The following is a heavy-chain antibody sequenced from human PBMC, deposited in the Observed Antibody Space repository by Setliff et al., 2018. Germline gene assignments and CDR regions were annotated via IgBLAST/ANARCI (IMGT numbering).Heavy chain of an antibody. V-gene: IGHV4-39*01. D-gene: IGHD2-15*01. CDR2: IYDSGSS. Sequence: PSETLSLTCTVSGGSVSNSGFFWGWLRQAPGKGLEWIGNIYDSGSSNYNASLESRLIITRDTSKNQISLKLTSVTAADTAVYYCGRGFSRIEGWGNWFDPWGQGILVTVSS. CDR3: GRGFSRIEGWGNWFDP. CDR1: GGSVSNSGFF. J-gene: IGHJ5*02.